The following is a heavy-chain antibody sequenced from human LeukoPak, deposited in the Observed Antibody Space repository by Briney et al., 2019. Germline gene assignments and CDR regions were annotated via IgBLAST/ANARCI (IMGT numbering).Heavy chain of an antibody. J-gene: IGHJ4*02. D-gene: IGHD5-18*01. Sequence: GGSLRLSCVVSGFSVSSFDMNWFRQAPGKGLEWVSYISRSSYNTYYADSVKGRFTIFRDNAENSVHLQMDSLRDEDTAVYYCARDRTSGYTYVSDYWGQGTLVTVPS. CDR1: GFSVSSFD. CDR2: ISRSSYNT. CDR3: ARDRTSGYTYVSDY. V-gene: IGHV3-48*02.